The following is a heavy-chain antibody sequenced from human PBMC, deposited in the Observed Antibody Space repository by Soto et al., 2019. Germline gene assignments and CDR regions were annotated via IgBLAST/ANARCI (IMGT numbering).Heavy chain of an antibody. J-gene: IGHJ4*02. V-gene: IGHV3-23*01. D-gene: IGHD1-20*01. Sequence: GGSLRLSCAASGVTFSTYAMSWVRQAPGKGLEFVSSISESGDRTFYADSVKGRFTISRDNSKSTLYLQMNSLRDEDTAVYYCAKPLLAREAINYYFDYWGLGTLVTVSS. CDR3: AKPLLAREAINYYFDY. CDR1: GVTFSTYA. CDR2: ISESGDRT.